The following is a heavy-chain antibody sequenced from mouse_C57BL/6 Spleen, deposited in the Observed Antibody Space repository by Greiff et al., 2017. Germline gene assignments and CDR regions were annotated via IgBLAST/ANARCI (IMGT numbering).Heavy chain of an antibody. J-gene: IGHJ4*01. D-gene: IGHD2-5*01. CDR2: INSDGGST. Sequence: EVKLMESGGGLVQPGESLKLSCESNEYEFPSHDMSWVRKTPEKRLELVAAINSDGGSTYYPDTMERRFIISRDTTKKTLYLQMSSLRSEDTALYYCARQGRYSNGAMDYWGQGTSVTVSS. CDR1: EYEFPSHD. CDR3: ARQGRYSNGAMDY. V-gene: IGHV5-2*01.